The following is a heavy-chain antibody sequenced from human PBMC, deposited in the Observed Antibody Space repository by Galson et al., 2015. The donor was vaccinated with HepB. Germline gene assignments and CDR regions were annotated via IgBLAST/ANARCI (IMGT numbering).Heavy chain of an antibody. D-gene: IGHD3-9*01. CDR3: ARDVGDILRGYYMDV. V-gene: IGHV4-34*01. CDR2: INHSGST. J-gene: IGHJ6*03. Sequence: LRLSCAASGFTFSSYAMSWIRQPPGEGLEWIGEINHSGSTNYNPSLKSRVTISVDTSKNQFSLKLSSVTAADTAVYYCARDVGDILRGYYMDVWGKGTTVTVSS. CDR1: GFTFSSYA.